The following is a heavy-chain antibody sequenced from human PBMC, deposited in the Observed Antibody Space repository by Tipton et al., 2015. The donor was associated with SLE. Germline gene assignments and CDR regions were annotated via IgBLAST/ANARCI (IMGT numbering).Heavy chain of an antibody. J-gene: IGHJ6*02. V-gene: IGHV4-34*01. CDR2: INQRGST. D-gene: IGHD3-3*01. CDR1: GGSFNSYY. Sequence: TLSLTCAVYGGSFNSYYGSWVRQAPGKGLEWIGEINQRGSTKYNPSLKSRLTITIDTSKTQLSLKLSSVTAADTAVYYCARALTIFGVAINDYNGMDVWGHGTTVIVSS. CDR3: ARALTIFGVAINDYNGMDV.